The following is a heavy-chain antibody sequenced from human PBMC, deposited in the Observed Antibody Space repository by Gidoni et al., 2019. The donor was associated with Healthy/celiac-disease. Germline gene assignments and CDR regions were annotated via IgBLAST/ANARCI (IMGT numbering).Heavy chain of an antibody. Sequence: QVQLVQSGAEVKKPGASVTVSCKASGYTFTGYYMHWVRQAPGQGLEWMGRINPNSGGTNYAQKFQGRVTMTRDTSISTAYMELSRLRSDDTAVYYCARAMAAAGRSHFDYWGQGTLVTVSS. V-gene: IGHV1-2*06. CDR3: ARAMAAAGRSHFDY. CDR1: GYTFTGYY. J-gene: IGHJ4*02. CDR2: INPNSGGT. D-gene: IGHD6-13*01.